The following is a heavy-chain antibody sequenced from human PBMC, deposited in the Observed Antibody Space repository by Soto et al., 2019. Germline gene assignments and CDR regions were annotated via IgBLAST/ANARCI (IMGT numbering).Heavy chain of an antibody. Sequence: DVQLLESGGGLVQWGGSLRLSCVTSGFTFSTYGMTWVRQAPGKGLEWVSYGGSGGSRYYAESVKGRFTISRANSKNTLSLEMTSLRAEDTATYYCVKFRGRAYPYYYMDVWGKGTTVTVSS. D-gene: IGHD3-10*01. J-gene: IGHJ6*03. CDR3: VKFRGRAYPYYYMDV. V-gene: IGHV3-23*01. CDR1: GFTFSTYG. CDR2: GGSGGSR.